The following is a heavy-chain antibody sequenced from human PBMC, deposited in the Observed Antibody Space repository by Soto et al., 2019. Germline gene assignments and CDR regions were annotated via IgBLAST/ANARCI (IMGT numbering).Heavy chain of an antibody. D-gene: IGHD3-16*02. Sequence: SETLSLTCTVSGGSISPYYWNWIRQSPGKGLEWIGYIYYNGNTNYNPSLKSRVTISIDTSQNQFSLKLTSVTAADTAVYYCAGLPYRPEGWFEPWGQGPRVT. CDR3: AGLPYRPEGWFEP. CDR1: GGSISPYY. V-gene: IGHV4-59*08. J-gene: IGHJ5*02. CDR2: IYYNGNT.